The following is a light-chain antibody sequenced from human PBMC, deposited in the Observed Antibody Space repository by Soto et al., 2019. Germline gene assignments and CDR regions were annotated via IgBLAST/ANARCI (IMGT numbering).Light chain of an antibody. CDR1: TGAVTSGHQ. Sequence: QAVVTQEPSLTVSPGGTVTLPCCSSTGAVTSGHQPYWLQQKPGQAPRTLIYHTTNTLSWTPARFSGSLLGGKAALTLSGAQPEDEALYYCLLTYSGPWVFGGGTKLTVL. J-gene: IGLJ3*02. CDR3: LLTYSGPWV. V-gene: IGLV7-46*01. CDR2: HTT.